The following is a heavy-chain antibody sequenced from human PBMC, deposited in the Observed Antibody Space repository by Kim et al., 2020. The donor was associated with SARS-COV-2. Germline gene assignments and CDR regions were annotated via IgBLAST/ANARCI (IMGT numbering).Heavy chain of an antibody. J-gene: IGHJ6*01. V-gene: IGHV4-59*01. D-gene: IGHD6-19*01. CDR1: GGSISSYY. CDR2: IYYSGST. CDR3: ARDTPTHSSGWYYYGMDV. Sequence: SETLSLTCTVSGGSISSYYWSWIRQPPGKGLEWIGYIYYSGSTNYNPSLKSRVTISVDTSKNQFSLKLSSVNAADTAVYYFARDTPTHSSGWYYYGMDV.